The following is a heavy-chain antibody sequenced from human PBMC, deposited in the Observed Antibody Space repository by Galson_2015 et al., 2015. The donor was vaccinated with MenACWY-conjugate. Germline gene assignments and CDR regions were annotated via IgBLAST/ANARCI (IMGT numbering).Heavy chain of an antibody. CDR3: ARRFRSDCYCFQH. CDR2: IYHTGST. V-gene: IGHV4-4*02. CDR1: GASISTNVW. J-gene: IGHJ1*01. D-gene: IGHD2-21*02. Sequence: ATLSLPCALSGASISTNVWWTWLRPPPGEGLEWIGEIYHTGSTNYNPSLKSRVTISVDKSKNQFSLDLSSVTAADTAVYYCARRFRSDCYCFQHWGQGTLVPVSS.